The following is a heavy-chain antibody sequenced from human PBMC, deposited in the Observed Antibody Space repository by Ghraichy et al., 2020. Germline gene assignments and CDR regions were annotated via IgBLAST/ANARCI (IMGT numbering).Heavy chain of an antibody. Sequence: SETLSLTCSVSGDSVNSFYWSWIRQPSGKGLEWIGYVHYTGRTVYSPSLNSRVTMSIDMSKNQFSLKLSSVTAGDTAVYYCARLRGLRFFDQFSYYYHSMDVWGQGITVTVSS. V-gene: IGHV4-59*02. CDR2: VHYTGRT. D-gene: IGHD3-9*01. J-gene: IGHJ6*02. CDR1: GDSVNSFY. CDR3: ARLRGLRFFDQFSYYYHSMDV.